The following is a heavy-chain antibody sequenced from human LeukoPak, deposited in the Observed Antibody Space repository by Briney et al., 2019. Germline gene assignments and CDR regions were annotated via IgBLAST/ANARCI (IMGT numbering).Heavy chain of an antibody. CDR1: GGSISSGSYY. CDR3: ARRLSGYSSSWYPFDY. V-gene: IGHV4-61*02. Sequence: MTSETLSLTCAVSGGSISSGSYYWSWIRQPAGKGLEWIGRIYTSGSTNYNPSLKSRVTISVDTSKNQFSLKLSSVTAADTAVYYCARRLSGYSSSWYPFDYWGQGTLVTVSS. D-gene: IGHD6-13*01. J-gene: IGHJ4*02. CDR2: IYTSGST.